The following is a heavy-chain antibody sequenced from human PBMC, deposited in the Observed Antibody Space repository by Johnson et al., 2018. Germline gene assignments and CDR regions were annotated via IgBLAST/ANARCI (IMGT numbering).Heavy chain of an antibody. J-gene: IGHJ6*02. CDR2: IIPILGTA. Sequence: QVQLVQSGAEVKKPGSSVKVSCKASGGTFSSYTISWVRQAPGQGLEWMGRIIPILGTANYAQKFQGRVTITADESTSTAYMELSSLRSEDTAVYYCARDHVRLVYYYYGMDVWGQGTTVTVSS. V-gene: IGHV1-69*11. CDR3: ARDHVRLVYYYYGMDV. CDR1: GGTFSSYT.